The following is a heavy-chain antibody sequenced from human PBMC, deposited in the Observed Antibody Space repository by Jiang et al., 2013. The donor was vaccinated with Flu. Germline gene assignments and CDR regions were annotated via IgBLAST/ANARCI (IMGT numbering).Heavy chain of an antibody. CDR2: IIPLINIP. CDR1: GGSFTYHT. V-gene: IGHV1-69*04. CDR3: ARTNSGWQSFFDF. D-gene: IGHD6-19*01. Sequence: SGADGEEAWVLGEGRPGKASGGSFTYHTFSWVRQAPGQGLEWLGRIIPLINIPNYAQKFQGRVTITADKSTSTAYMELSNLRSDDTAVYYCARTNSGWQSFFDFWGHGTLVTVSS. J-gene: IGHJ4*03.